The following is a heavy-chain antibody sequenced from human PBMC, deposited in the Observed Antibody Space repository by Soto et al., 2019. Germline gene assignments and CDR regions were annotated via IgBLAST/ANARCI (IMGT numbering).Heavy chain of an antibody. CDR3: ARDPLGHFQY. J-gene: IGHJ1*01. V-gene: IGHV1-18*01. Sequence: QVQLVQSGAEVKKPGASVKVSCKASGYTFTTYGISWVRQAPGQGLEWMGWISAYNGDTNYAQKFQGRVTMTTDTSTRTAYMGVRSLRSDDTAVYYCARDPLGHFQYWGQGTLVTVSS. CDR2: ISAYNGDT. D-gene: IGHD3-3*01. CDR1: GYTFTTYG.